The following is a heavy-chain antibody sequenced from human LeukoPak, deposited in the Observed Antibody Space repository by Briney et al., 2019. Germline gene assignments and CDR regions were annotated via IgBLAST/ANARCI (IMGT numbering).Heavy chain of an antibody. V-gene: IGHV3-43*02. D-gene: IGHD4-17*01. J-gene: IGHJ5*02. CDR3: AALEYGDPKWFDP. CDR1: GFSLDDYP. Sequence: GGSLRLSCAISGFSLDDYPLHWVRQVPGNGMEWVSLISANGLTTYYADSVKGRFTISRDNGNSSLYLQMNSLRTDDTGFYYCAALEYGDPKWFDPWGQGTLVTVSS. CDR2: ISANGLTT.